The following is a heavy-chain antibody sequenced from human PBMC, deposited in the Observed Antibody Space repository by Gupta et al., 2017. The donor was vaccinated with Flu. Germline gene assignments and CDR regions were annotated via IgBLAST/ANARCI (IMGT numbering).Heavy chain of an antibody. Sequence: SGFTFRNYWMSWVRQDHGKGLEWVANIQQDGSETYYLDSVKGRFTISRDNVKNSLFLQMNSLREEDTAVYFCARGSTIVTSWGQGTLVTVSS. J-gene: IGHJ5*02. CDR2: IQQDGSET. D-gene: IGHD5-18*01. V-gene: IGHV3-7*01. CDR1: GFTFRNYW. CDR3: ARGSTIVTS.